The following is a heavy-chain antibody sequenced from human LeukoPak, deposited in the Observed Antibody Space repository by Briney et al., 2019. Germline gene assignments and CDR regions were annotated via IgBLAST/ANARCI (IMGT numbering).Heavy chain of an antibody. CDR1: GYSFASNY. J-gene: IGHJ4*02. CDR2: IYPRDGST. V-gene: IGHV1-46*01. Sequence: ASVKVSCKASGYSFASNYIHWVRQAPGQGLEWMGMIYPRDGSTSYAQRFQDRVTVTRDTSTSTVHMELSGLRSEDTAVYYCARDQEGFDYWGQGTLVTVSS. CDR3: ARDQEGFDY.